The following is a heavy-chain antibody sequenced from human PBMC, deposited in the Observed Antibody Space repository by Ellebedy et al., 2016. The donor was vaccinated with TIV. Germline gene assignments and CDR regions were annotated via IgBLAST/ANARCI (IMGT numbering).Heavy chain of an antibody. CDR3: AKGRGGGSDSSAPRYYFDS. V-gene: IGHV3-23*01. Sequence: GESLKISCAASGFTFNNYAMSWVRQAPGKGLEWVSTISHTGSRTYYANSVEGRFILSRDNSKRTLYLQMNSLRAEDTAVYYCAKGRGGGSDSSAPRYYFDSWGLGTLVTVSS. CDR2: ISHTGSRT. CDR1: GFTFNNYA. J-gene: IGHJ4*02. D-gene: IGHD6-19*01.